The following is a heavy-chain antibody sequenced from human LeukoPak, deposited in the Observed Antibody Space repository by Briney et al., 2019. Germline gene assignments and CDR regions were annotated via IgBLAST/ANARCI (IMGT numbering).Heavy chain of an antibody. CDR2: IYSGGST. J-gene: IGHJ4*02. V-gene: IGHV3-66*01. CDR1: GFTVSSNY. Sequence: GGSLRLSCAASGFTVSSNYMSRVRQAPGKGLEWVSVIYSGGSTYYADSVKGRFTIPRDNSKNTLYLQMNSLRAEDTAVYYCARVGLAASVSENWGQGTLVTVSS. D-gene: IGHD2-15*01. CDR3: ARVGLAASVSEN.